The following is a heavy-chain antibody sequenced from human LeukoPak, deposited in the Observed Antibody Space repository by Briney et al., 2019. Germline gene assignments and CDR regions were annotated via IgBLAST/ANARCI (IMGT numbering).Heavy chain of an antibody. CDR3: ARDSVEWYIFDY. CDR1: GFTFSSYG. D-gene: IGHD3-3*01. Sequence: PGGSLRLSCAASGFTFSSYGMHWVRQAPGKGLEWVAVISYDGSNKYYADSVKGRFTISRDNSKNTLYLQMNSLRAEDTAVYYCARDSVEWYIFDYWGQGTLVTVSS. CDR2: ISYDGSNK. J-gene: IGHJ4*02. V-gene: IGHV3-30*03.